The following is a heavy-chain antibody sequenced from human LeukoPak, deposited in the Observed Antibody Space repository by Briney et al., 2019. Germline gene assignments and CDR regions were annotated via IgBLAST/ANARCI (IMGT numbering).Heavy chain of an antibody. Sequence: SQTLSLTCAIFGDSISSDSSWNWIRQSPSRGLEWLGRTYYRSKWYNDYVVSVKSRVNINPDTSKNQFSLQLNSVTPEDTAVYYCARGGQGDGYSADEAFDIWGQGTMVTVS. D-gene: IGHD5-18*01. J-gene: IGHJ3*02. CDR1: GDSISSDSS. V-gene: IGHV6-1*01. CDR3: ARGGQGDGYSADEAFDI. CDR2: TYYRSKWYN.